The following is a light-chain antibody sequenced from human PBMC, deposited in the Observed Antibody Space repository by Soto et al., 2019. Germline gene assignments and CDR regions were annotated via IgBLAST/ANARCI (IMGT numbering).Light chain of an antibody. CDR1: LSVSSY. V-gene: IGKV3-20*01. Sequence: EIALTQSPGTLSLSPGERATLCCWASLSVSSYLASYQQKLVLAPRLLIFGASIRATGSPDRVSGRWAGTDFTLTISSLEPEDPAVYYCQQYGRSPETFGQGTKVDIK. J-gene: IGKJ1*01. CDR3: QQYGRSPET. CDR2: GAS.